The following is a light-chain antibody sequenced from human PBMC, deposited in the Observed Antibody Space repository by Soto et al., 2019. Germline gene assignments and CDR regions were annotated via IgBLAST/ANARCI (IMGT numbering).Light chain of an antibody. J-gene: IGKJ2*01. V-gene: IGKV3-11*01. CDR3: QHRSNWPRFT. Sequence: EIVLTQSPATLSLSPGERATLSCRASQSVRNYLAWYQQKPGQAPRLLIFDASSRATGIPARFSGSGSGTDFTLTISSLEPEDFALYYCQHRSNWPRFTFGQGTKLEL. CDR1: QSVRNY. CDR2: DAS.